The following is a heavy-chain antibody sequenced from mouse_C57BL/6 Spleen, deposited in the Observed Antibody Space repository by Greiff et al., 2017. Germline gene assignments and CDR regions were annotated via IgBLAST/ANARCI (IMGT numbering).Heavy chain of an antibody. D-gene: IGHD2-3*01. J-gene: IGHJ2*01. CDR3: AIEGGYYTYYFDY. CDR1: GYTFTSYW. Sequence: QVQLKQPGAELVKPGASVKVSCKASGYTFTSYWMHWVKQRPGQGLEWIGRIHPSDSDTNYNQKFKGKATLTVDKSSSTAYMQLSSLTSEDSAVYYCAIEGGYYTYYFDYWGQGTTLTVSS. CDR2: IHPSDSDT. V-gene: IGHV1-74*01.